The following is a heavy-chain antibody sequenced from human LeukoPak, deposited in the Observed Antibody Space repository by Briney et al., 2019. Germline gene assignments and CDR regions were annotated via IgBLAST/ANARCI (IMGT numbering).Heavy chain of an antibody. Sequence: ASVKVSCKASGYTFTGYYMHWVRQPPGQGLEWMGWINPNSGGTNYAQKFQGRVTMTRDASISTAYMELSRLRSDDTAVYYCARDLRITMVRGVGGNNWFDPWGQGTLVTVSS. J-gene: IGHJ5*02. CDR1: GYTFTGYY. D-gene: IGHD3-10*01. V-gene: IGHV1-2*02. CDR2: INPNSGGT. CDR3: ARDLRITMVRGVGGNNWFDP.